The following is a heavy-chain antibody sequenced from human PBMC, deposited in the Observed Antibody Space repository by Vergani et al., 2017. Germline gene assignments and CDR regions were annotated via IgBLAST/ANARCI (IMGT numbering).Heavy chain of an antibody. V-gene: IGHV4-39*07. CDR2: MYYSGST. D-gene: IGHD3-10*01. J-gene: IGHJ6*02. CDR1: GGSISSSSYY. Sequence: QLQLQESGPGLVKPSETLSLTCTVSGGSISSSSYYWGWIRQPPGKGLEWIGSMYYSGSTYYNPSLKSRVTISVDTSKNQFSLKLSSVTAADTAVYYCARDLRPMVRGVVYGMDVWGQGTTVTVSS. CDR3: ARDLRPMVRGVVYGMDV.